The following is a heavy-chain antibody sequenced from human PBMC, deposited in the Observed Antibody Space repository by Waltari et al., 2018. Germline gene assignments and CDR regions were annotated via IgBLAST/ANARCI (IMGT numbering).Heavy chain of an antibody. Sequence: QVQLQESGPGLVKPSETLSLTCTVSGGSISSYYWSWIRQPPGKGLEWIGYIYYSGSTNSTPSLKSRVTIAVDTSKNQFSRKLSAVTAADTAVYYCAGVGRVYYYGSGAPSFFDYWGQGTLVTVSS. CDR1: GGSISSYY. D-gene: IGHD3-10*01. CDR2: IYYSGST. CDR3: AGVGRVYYYGSGAPSFFDY. J-gene: IGHJ4*02. V-gene: IGHV4-59*01.